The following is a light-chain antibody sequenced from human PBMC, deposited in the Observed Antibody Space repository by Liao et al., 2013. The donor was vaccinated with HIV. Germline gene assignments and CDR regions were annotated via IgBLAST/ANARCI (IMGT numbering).Light chain of an antibody. CDR2: YDT. CDR3: QVWDSSSDHWV. Sequence: SYELTQPPSVSVAPGKTGRITCGGNNIGSKSVHWYQQKAGQAPVLVIYYDTDRPSGIPERFSGSNSGNTATLTISRVEAGDEADYYCQVWDSSSDHWVFGGGTKMTVL. V-gene: IGLV3-21*04. J-gene: IGLJ3*02. CDR1: NIGSKS.